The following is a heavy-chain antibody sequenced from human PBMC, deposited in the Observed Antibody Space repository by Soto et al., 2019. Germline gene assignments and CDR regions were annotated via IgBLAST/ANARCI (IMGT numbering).Heavy chain of an antibody. V-gene: IGHV3-7*04. J-gene: IGHJ6*02. CDR2: IKHDGSEK. CDR1: GFTFSSYW. CDR3: ARVGICSGDSCYSYYYYGMDV. Sequence: VQLVESGGGLVQPGGSLRLSCAASGFTFSSYWMSWVRQAPGKGLEWVANIKHDGSEKYYMDSVKGRFTISRDNAKNSLYLQMNSLRAEDTAVYYCARVGICSGDSCYSYYYYGMDVWGQGTTVTVSS. D-gene: IGHD2-15*01.